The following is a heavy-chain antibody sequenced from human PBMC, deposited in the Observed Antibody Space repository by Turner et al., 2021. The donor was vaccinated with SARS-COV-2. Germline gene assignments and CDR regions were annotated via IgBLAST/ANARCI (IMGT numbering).Heavy chain of an antibody. CDR2: ISAYNGNT. D-gene: IGHD2-15*01. Sequence: QVQLVQSGAEVKKPGASVKVSCKASGYTFTSYGISWVRQAPGQGLEWMGWISAYNGNTNYVQKLQGRVTMTTDTSTSTAYMELRSLRSDDTAVYYCARGDIVVVVASTPGDYFDYWGQGTLVTVSS. CDR1: GYTFTSYG. V-gene: IGHV1-18*01. CDR3: ARGDIVVVVASTPGDYFDY. J-gene: IGHJ4*02.